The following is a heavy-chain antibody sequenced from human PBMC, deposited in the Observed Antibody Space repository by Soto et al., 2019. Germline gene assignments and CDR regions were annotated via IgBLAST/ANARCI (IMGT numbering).Heavy chain of an antibody. CDR3: ARFVPAAMLPLDAFDI. J-gene: IGHJ3*02. D-gene: IGHD2-2*01. CDR1: GGTFSSYA. CDR2: IIPIFGTA. V-gene: IGHV1-69*13. Sequence: SVKVSCKASGGTFSSYAISWVRQAPGQGLEWMGGIIPIFGTANYAQKFQGRVTITADESTSTAYMELSSLRSEDTAVYYCARFVPAAMLPLDAFDIWGRGTMVTVPS.